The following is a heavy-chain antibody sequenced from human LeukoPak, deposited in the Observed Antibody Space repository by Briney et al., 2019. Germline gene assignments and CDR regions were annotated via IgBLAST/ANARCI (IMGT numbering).Heavy chain of an antibody. Sequence: SETLSLTCAVYGGSFSGYYWSWLRQPPGKGLEWIGEINHSGSTNYNPSLKSRVTISVDTSKNQFSLKLSSVTAADTAVYYCARVWRYPWYHSPGAYFDYWGQGTLVTVSS. CDR3: ARVWRYPWYHSPGAYFDY. D-gene: IGHD1-1*01. J-gene: IGHJ4*02. CDR1: GGSFSGYY. V-gene: IGHV4-34*01. CDR2: INHSGST.